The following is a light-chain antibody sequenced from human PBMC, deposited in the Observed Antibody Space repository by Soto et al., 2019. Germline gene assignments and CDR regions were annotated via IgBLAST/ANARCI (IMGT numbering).Light chain of an antibody. CDR2: DAS. V-gene: IGKV3D-20*01. CDR3: QQYGSSPIT. Sequence: PGERAALSCGASESVSSNQLAWYQQKPGLAPRLLIYDASSRASGIPERFSGSGSGTGFSLTISSLEPEDSVVYYCQQYGSSPITFGQGTRLEIK. CDR1: ESVSSNQ. J-gene: IGKJ5*01.